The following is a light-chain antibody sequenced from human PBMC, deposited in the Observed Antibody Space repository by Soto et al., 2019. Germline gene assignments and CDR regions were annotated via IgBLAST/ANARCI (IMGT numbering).Light chain of an antibody. CDR3: SSYAGSSIVV. Sequence: QSALTQPVSVSGSPGQSITISCTGTSSDVGSYNLVSWYQQHPGKAPKLMIFEVNKRPSGVSNRFSGSKSGNTASLTISGLQAEDEADFYCSSYAGSSIVVFGGGTKVTVL. J-gene: IGLJ2*01. V-gene: IGLV2-23*02. CDR1: SSDVGSYNL. CDR2: EVN.